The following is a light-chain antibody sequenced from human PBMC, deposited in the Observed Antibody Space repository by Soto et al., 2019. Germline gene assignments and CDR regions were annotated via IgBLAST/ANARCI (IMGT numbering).Light chain of an antibody. Sequence: QSALTQPPSASGSPGQSVTISCAGSSSDIGASNSVSWYQQHPGKAPKLLISEVTKRPSGVPDRFSGSKSANTASLTISGLQADDEADYYCGSKAGSNKHVVFGGGTKFTVL. J-gene: IGLJ2*01. V-gene: IGLV2-8*01. CDR3: GSKAGSNKHVV. CDR2: EVT. CDR1: SSDIGASNS.